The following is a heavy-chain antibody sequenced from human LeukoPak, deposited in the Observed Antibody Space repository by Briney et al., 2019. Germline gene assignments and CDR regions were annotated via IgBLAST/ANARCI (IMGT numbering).Heavy chain of an antibody. CDR2: IIPIFGTA. CDR3: ARDGRGGEIDY. J-gene: IGHJ4*02. V-gene: IGHV1-69*13. Sequence: SVKVSCKASGYTFTSYGISWVGQAPGQGLEWMGGIIPIFGTANYAQKFQGRVTITADESTSTAYMELSSLRSEDTAVYYCARDGRGGEIDYWGQGTLVTVSS. CDR1: GYTFTSYG. D-gene: IGHD2-15*01.